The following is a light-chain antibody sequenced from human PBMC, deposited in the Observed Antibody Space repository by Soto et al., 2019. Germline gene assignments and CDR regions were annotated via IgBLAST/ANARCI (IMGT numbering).Light chain of an antibody. CDR1: QSVSSN. CDR3: QHYKVWPPYT. Sequence: EIVMTQSPATLSVSPGERATLSCRASQSVSSNLVWYQQKPGQAPRLLIYAASTRATGVPARFSGSGSGTEFTLTISNLQSEDFAVYFCQHYKVWPPYTFGQGTKVEIK. V-gene: IGKV3-15*01. J-gene: IGKJ2*01. CDR2: AAS.